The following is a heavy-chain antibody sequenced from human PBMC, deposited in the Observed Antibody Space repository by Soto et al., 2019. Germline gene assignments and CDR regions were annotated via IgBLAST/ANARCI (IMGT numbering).Heavy chain of an antibody. V-gene: IGHV3-33*01. D-gene: IGHD6-19*01. CDR3: ARGIAVAGLYYFGY. Sequence: PGGSLRLSCAASGFTFSSYGMHWVRQAPGKGLEWVAVIWYDGSNKYYADSVKGRFTISRDNSKNTLYLQMNSLRAEDTAVYYCARGIAVAGLYYFGYWGQGTLVTVSS. J-gene: IGHJ4*02. CDR2: IWYDGSNK. CDR1: GFTFSSYG.